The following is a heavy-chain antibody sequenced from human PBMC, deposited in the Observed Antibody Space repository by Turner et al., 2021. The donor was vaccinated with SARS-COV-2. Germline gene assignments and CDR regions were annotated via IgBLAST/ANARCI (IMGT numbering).Heavy chain of an antibody. CDR1: GFTVSSNY. CDR2: IYSGGST. D-gene: IGHD6-19*01. V-gene: IGHV3-53*01. CDR3: ARGYSSGWYQSGAFDI. Sequence: EVQLVESGGGFVKPGGSLRLSCAASGFTVSSNYMSWVRQAPGKGLEWVSVIYSGGSTYYADSGKGRFTISRDKSKNTLYLQMNSLRAEDTAVYYCARGYSSGWYQSGAFDIWGQGTMVTVSS. J-gene: IGHJ3*02.